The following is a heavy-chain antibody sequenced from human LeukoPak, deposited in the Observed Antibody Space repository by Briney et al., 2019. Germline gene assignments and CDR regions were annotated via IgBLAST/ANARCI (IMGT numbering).Heavy chain of an antibody. D-gene: IGHD3-10*01. CDR1: GGSISSYY. Sequence: SETLSLTCTVSGGSISSYYWSWIRQPPGKGLEWIGYIYYSGSTNYNPPLKSRVTISVDTSKNQFSLKLSSVTAADTAVYYCASGSGIEPDDYWGQGTLVTVSS. CDR3: ASGSGIEPDDY. CDR2: IYYSGST. V-gene: IGHV4-59*01. J-gene: IGHJ4*02.